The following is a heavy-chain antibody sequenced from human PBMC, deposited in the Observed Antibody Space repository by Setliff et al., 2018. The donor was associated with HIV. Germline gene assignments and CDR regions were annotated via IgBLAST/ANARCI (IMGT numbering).Heavy chain of an antibody. V-gene: IGHV4-59*01. J-gene: IGHJ4*02. CDR2: VQYVGPA. CDR3: ARGEPPASRSGLLY. D-gene: IGHD3-22*01. CDR1: GADINRDF. Sequence: SLTCSVSGADINRDFWTWMRQPPGKGLEWIGYVQYVGPANYNPSLQSRPTLSIDTSKNQFSLKLISVTAADTAVYYCARGEPPASRSGLLYWGQGTLVTVSS.